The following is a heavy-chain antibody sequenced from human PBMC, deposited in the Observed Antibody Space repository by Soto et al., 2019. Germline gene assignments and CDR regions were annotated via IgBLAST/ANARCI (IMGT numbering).Heavy chain of an antibody. CDR1: GGTFSSYT. Sequence: QVQLVQSGAEVKKPGSSVKVSCKASGGTFSSYTISWVRQAPGQGLVWMGRIIPILGIANYAQKFQGRVTITADKSTSTAYMELSSLRSEDTAVYYCAGSTGTTPDAFDIWGQGTMVTVSS. J-gene: IGHJ3*02. V-gene: IGHV1-69*02. CDR2: IIPILGIA. CDR3: AGSTGTTPDAFDI. D-gene: IGHD1-1*01.